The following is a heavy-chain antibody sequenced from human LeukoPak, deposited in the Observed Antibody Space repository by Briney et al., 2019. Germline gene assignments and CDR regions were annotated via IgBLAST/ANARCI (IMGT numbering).Heavy chain of an antibody. V-gene: IGHV3-23*01. Sequence: GWSLRLSCAASGFTFSSYGMTWVRQASGKGLEWVSAISGSGGSTYYADSVKGRFTISRDNAKNSLYLQMNSLRAEDTAVYYCARVYYYDSRGLDYWGQGTLVTVSP. D-gene: IGHD3-22*01. CDR2: ISGSGGST. CDR1: GFTFSSYG. J-gene: IGHJ4*02. CDR3: ARVYYYDSRGLDY.